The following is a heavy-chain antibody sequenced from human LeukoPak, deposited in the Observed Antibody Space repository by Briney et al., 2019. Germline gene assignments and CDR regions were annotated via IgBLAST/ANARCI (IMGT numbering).Heavy chain of an antibody. CDR1: GYTFTGYY. D-gene: IGHD3-22*01. CDR2: INPNSGGT. CDR3: ARDLPYYYDSSGYRAEAFDI. J-gene: IGHJ3*02. V-gene: IGHV1-2*02. Sequence: ASVKVSCKASGYTFTGYYMHWVRQAPGQGLEWMGWINPNSGGTNYAQKLQGRVTMTRDTSISTAYMELSRLRSDDTAVYYCARDLPYYYDSSGYRAEAFDIWGQGTMVTVSS.